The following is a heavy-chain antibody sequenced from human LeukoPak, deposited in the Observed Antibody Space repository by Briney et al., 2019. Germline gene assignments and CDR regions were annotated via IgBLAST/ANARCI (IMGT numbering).Heavy chain of an antibody. CDR2: INPNSGGT. CDR3: ARDTDLWFGSIDY. Sequence: ASVKVSCKASGYTFTSYGISWVRQAPGQGLEWMGWINPNSGGTNYAQKFQGRVTMTRDTSISTAYMELSRLRSDDTAVYYCARDTDLWFGSIDYWGQGTLVTVSS. D-gene: IGHD3-10*01. V-gene: IGHV1-2*02. CDR1: GYTFTSYG. J-gene: IGHJ4*02.